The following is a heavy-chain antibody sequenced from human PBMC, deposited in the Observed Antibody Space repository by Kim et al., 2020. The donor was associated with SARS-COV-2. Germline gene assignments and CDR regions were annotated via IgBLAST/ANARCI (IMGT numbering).Heavy chain of an antibody. D-gene: IGHD3-22*01. V-gene: IGHV3-72*01. CDR1: GFTFSDHY. CDR3: ARVGGSGYYYAFDI. Sequence: GGSLRLSCAASGFTFSDHYMDWVRQAPGKGLEWVGRTRNKANSYTTEYAASVKGRFTISRDDSKNSLYLQMNSLKTEDTAVYYCARVGGSGYYYAFDIWGQGTMVTVSS. CDR2: TRNKANSYTT. J-gene: IGHJ3*02.